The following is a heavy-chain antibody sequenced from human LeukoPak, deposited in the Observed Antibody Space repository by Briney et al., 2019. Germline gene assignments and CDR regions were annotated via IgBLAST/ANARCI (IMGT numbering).Heavy chain of an antibody. CDR1: GYTFTSYG. J-gene: IGHJ4*02. D-gene: IGHD3-22*01. V-gene: IGHV1-18*01. CDR3: ARDDLLAQYYDSSGYGSVY. Sequence: ASVKVSCKASGYTFTSYGISWVRQAPGQGLEWMGWISAYNGNTNYAQKLQGRVTMTTDTSTSTAYMELRSLRSDDTAVYYCARDDLLAQYYDSSGYGSVYWGQGTLVTVSS. CDR2: ISAYNGNT.